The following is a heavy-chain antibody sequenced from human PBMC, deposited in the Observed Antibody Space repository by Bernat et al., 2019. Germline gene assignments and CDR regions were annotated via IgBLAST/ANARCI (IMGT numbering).Heavy chain of an antibody. Sequence: QVQLQQWGAGLLKPSETLSLTCAVYGGSFSGYYWSWIRQPPGKGLEWIGEINHSGSTNYNPSLKSRVTISVDTSKNQFSRKLSSVTAADTAVYYCARGRHLIQLFFFIGAGTAKLAFDPWGQGTLVTVSS. CDR1: GGSFSGYY. V-gene: IGHV4-34*01. J-gene: IGHJ5*02. CDR2: INHSGST. D-gene: IGHD5-18*01. CDR3: ARGRHLIQLFFFIGAGTAKLAFDP.